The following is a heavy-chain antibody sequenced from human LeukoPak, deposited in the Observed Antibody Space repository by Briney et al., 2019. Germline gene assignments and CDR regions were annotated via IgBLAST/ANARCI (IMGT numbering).Heavy chain of an antibody. D-gene: IGHD6-25*01. CDR2: ISSSSSYI. V-gene: IGHV3-21*01. J-gene: IGHJ4*01. CDR1: GFTFSSYS. CDR3: ARDGGSDY. Sequence: GRSLRLACAASGFTFSSYSMNWVRQAPGKGLEWVSSISSSSSYIYYADSVKGRFTISRDNAKNSLYLQMNSLRSEDTAVYYSARDGGSDYWGPGTLVTASS.